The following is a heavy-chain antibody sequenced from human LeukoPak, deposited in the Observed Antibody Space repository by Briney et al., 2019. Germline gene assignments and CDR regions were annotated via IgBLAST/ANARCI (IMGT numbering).Heavy chain of an antibody. CDR3: ARRAGVTGAKPRGH. V-gene: IGHV4-34*01. CDR2: INHSGST. J-gene: IGHJ4*02. D-gene: IGHD2-2*01. CDR1: GGSFSGYY. Sequence: PSETLSLTCAVYGGSFSGYYWSWIRQPPGKGLEWIGEINHSGSTNYNPSLKSRVTISEDTSKNQFSLKLSSVTAADTAVYYCARRAGVTGAKPRGHWGQGTLVTVSS.